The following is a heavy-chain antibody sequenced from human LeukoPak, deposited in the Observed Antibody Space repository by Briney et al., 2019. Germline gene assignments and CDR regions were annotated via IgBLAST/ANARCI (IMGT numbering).Heavy chain of an antibody. V-gene: IGHV3-15*01. D-gene: IGHD3-22*01. Sequence: TGGSLRLSCAASGFTFSKARMNWVRQGPGKGLEWVGRFTSKTDGGTTDYAAPVRGRFTISRDDSKDTLYLQMNSLKTEDTAVYYCTTAQFSNSSGSLAYWGQGTLVTVSS. J-gene: IGHJ4*02. CDR3: TTAQFSNSSGSLAY. CDR1: GFTFSKAR. CDR2: FTSKTDGGTT.